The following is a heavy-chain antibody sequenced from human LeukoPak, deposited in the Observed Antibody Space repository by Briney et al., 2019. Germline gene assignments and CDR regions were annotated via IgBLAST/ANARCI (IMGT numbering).Heavy chain of an antibody. Sequence: SETLSLTCAVSDYSITNSWWSWVRQSPGMRLEWIGQIFHRGIPNYNPSLKSRVTMSIDKSNNQVSLKMNSVTAADTAVYYCARRLGRKFGERFYHYHYMDVWGKGTTVTISS. V-gene: IGHV4-4*02. CDR2: IFHRGIP. CDR3: ARRLGRKFGERFYHYHYMDV. J-gene: IGHJ6*03. D-gene: IGHD3-10*01. CDR1: DYSITNSW.